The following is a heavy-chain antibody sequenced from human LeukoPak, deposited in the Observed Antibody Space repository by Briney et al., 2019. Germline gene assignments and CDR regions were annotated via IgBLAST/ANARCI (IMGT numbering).Heavy chain of an antibody. CDR3: ARDPCTNGVCYDFDY. Sequence: ASVKVSCKASGYTFTSYYMHWVRQAPGQGLEWMGIINPSGGSTSYAQKFQGRVTMTRDTSTSTVYMELSSLRSEDTAVYYCARDPCTNGVCYDFDYWGQGTLVTVSS. D-gene: IGHD2-8*01. J-gene: IGHJ4*02. CDR1: GYTFTSYY. V-gene: IGHV1-46*01. CDR2: INPSGGST.